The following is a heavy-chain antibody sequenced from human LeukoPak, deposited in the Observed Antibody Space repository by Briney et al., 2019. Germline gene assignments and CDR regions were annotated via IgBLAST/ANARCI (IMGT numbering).Heavy chain of an antibody. J-gene: IGHJ4*02. CDR3: ARYRGTATILELYFDY. Sequence: PVKVSCKASGGTFSSYAVSWVRQAPGQGLEWMGRIIPILGIANYAQKFQGRVTITADKSTSTAYMELSSLRSEDTAVYYRARYRGTATILELYFDYWGQGTLVTVSS. V-gene: IGHV1-69*04. D-gene: IGHD5-24*01. CDR1: GGTFSSYA. CDR2: IIPILGIA.